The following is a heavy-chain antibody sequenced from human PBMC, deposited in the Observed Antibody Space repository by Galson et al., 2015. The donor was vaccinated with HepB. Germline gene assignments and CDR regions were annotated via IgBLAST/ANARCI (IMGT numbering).Heavy chain of an antibody. Sequence: SLRLSCAASGFTFSGSAMHWVRQAPGKGLEWVSYITSTSSTIYYADSVKGRFTMSRDNAKNSLYLQMDSLRDEDTAVYYCARDQLGYCSAKTCYNSHAFDIWGRGTMVTVSS. CDR1: GFTFSGSA. J-gene: IGHJ3*02. CDR3: ARDQLGYCSAKTCYNSHAFDI. V-gene: IGHV3-48*02. D-gene: IGHD2-2*02. CDR2: ITSTSSTI.